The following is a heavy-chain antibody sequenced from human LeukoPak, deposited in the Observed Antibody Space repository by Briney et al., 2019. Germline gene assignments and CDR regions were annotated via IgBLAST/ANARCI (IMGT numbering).Heavy chain of an antibody. V-gene: IGHV4-31*03. CDR2: IYYSGTT. CDR1: GGSISSGGHY. CDR3: ARSNYGSGSYYNN. Sequence: PSQTLSLTCTVSGGSISSGGHYWSWIRRHPGKGLEWIGYIYYSGTTYYNPSLQSRVTISVDTSKNQFSLKLSSVTAADTAVYYCARSNYGSGSYYNNWGQGTLVTVSS. J-gene: IGHJ4*02. D-gene: IGHD3-10*01.